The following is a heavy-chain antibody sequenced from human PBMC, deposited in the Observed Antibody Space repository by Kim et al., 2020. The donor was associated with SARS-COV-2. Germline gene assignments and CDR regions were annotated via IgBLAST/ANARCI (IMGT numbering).Heavy chain of an antibody. J-gene: IGHJ5*02. Sequence: SETLSLTCAVYGGSFSGYYWSWIRQPPGKGLEWIGEINHSGSTNYNPSLKSRVTISVDTSKNQFSLKLSSVTAADTAVYYCARRYCSSTSCHFGTPNWFDPWGQGTLVTVSS. CDR2: INHSGST. CDR3: ARRYCSSTSCHFGTPNWFDP. CDR1: GGSFSGYY. V-gene: IGHV4-34*01. D-gene: IGHD2-2*01.